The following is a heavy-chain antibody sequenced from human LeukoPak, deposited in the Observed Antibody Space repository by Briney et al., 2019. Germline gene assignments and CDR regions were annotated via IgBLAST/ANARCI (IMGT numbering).Heavy chain of an antibody. CDR1: GCGFTNYC. D-gene: IGHD5-18*01. CDR2: IYPVDSET. CDR3: ARRAGYNYGEFDY. Sequence: SAGCGFTNYCIGSWRRQPGRELEEMGIIYPVDSETKYNPAFQAQGTISADKSISTAHLQLSSLRASDTAMYYCARRAGYNYGEFDYWGQGTLVTVSS. V-gene: IGHV5-51*01. J-gene: IGHJ4*02.